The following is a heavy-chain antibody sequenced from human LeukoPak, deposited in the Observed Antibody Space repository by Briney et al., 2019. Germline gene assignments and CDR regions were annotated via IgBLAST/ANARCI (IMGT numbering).Heavy chain of an antibody. CDR1: GGTFSSYA. Sequence: GASVKVSCKASGGTFSSYAISWVRQAPGQGLEWMGGIIPIFGTANYAQKFQGRVTITADKSTSTAYMELGSLRSEDTAVYYCASWGGVSTFDAFDIWGQGTMVTVSS. D-gene: IGHD3-16*01. CDR3: ASWGGVSTFDAFDI. V-gene: IGHV1-69*06. CDR2: IIPIFGTA. J-gene: IGHJ3*02.